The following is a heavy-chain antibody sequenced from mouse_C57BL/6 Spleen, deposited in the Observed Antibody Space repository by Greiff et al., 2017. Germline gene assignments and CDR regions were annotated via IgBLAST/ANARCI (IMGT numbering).Heavy chain of an antibody. J-gene: IGHJ3*01. CDR2: INPNNGGT. V-gene: IGHV1-18*01. CDR1: GYTFTDYN. D-gene: IGHD1-1*01. CDR3: ARSYYYGSSSTFAY. Sequence: VQLQQSGPELVKPGASVKIPCKASGYTFTDYNMDWVKQSHGKSLEWIGDINPNNGGTIYNQKFKGKATLTVDKSSSTAYMELRSLTSEDTAVYYCARSYYYGSSSTFAYWGQGTLVTVSA.